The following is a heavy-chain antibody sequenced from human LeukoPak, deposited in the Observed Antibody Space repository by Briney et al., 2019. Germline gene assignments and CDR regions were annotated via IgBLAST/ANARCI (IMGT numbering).Heavy chain of an antibody. CDR3: ARGGPLDDILTGYYIDY. CDR2: IYSGGST. D-gene: IGHD3-9*01. J-gene: IGHJ4*02. CDR1: GFTVSSNY. V-gene: IGHV3-53*01. Sequence: TGGSLRLSCAASGFTVSSNYMSWVRQAPGKGLEWVSVIYSGGSTYYEDSVKGRFTISRDNSKNTLYLQMNSLRAEDTAVYYCARGGPLDDILTGYYIDYWGQGTLVTVSS.